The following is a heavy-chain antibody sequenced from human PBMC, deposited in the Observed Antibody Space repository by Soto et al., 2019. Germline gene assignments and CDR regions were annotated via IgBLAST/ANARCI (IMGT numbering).Heavy chain of an antibody. J-gene: IGHJ3*02. CDR3: ARPIAAAGGSPRVGAFDI. V-gene: IGHV4-4*02. CDR1: GGSISSISW. D-gene: IGHD6-13*01. CDR2: IYHSGST. Sequence: PSETLSLTCAVSGGSISSISWWSWVRQPPGKGLEWIGEIYHSGSTNYNPSLKSRVTISVDKSKNQFSLKLSSVTAADTAVYYCARPIAAAGGSPRVGAFDIWGQGTMVTVSS.